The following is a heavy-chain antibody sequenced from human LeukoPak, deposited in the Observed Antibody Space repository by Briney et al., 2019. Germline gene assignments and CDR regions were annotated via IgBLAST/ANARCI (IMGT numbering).Heavy chain of an antibody. V-gene: IGHV3-23*01. Sequence: GGSLRLSCAASGFTFRSHAMHWVRQAPGKGLEWVSGISAGATTTYYADSVKGHFTISRDNSKNTLYLQMNSLRVDDTAMYYCAKGPTVSTFRYWGRGTLVTVSS. D-gene: IGHD5/OR15-5a*01. J-gene: IGHJ4*02. CDR3: AKGPTVSTFRY. CDR2: ISAGATTT. CDR1: GFTFRSHA.